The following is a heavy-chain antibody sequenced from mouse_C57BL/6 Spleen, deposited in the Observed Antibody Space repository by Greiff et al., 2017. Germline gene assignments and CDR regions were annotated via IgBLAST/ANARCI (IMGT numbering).Heavy chain of an antibody. CDR3: ERKSIEGYYGYFEV. CDR1: GYTFTSYW. Sequence: QVQLQQPGAELVMPGASVKLSCTASGYTFTSYWMHWVKQRPGQGLEWIGEIDPSDSYTNYNQKFKGKSTLTVDKSSSTAYMQLSSLTSEDSAVYCWERKSIEGYYGYFEVWGTGTTVAVSS. D-gene: IGHD2-12*01. CDR2: IDPSDSYT. J-gene: IGHJ1*03. V-gene: IGHV1-69*01.